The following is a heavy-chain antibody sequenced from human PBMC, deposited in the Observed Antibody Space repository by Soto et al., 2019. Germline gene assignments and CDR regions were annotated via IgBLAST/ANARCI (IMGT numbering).Heavy chain of an antibody. V-gene: IGHV4-59*01. CDR1: GGSISSYY. CDR3: AVDSSSSGYYGMDV. CDR2: IYYSGST. Sequence: ASETLSLTCTVSGGSISSYYWSWIRQPPGKGLEWIGYIYYSGSTNYNPSLKSRVTISVDTSKNQFSLKLSSVTAADTAVYYCAVDSSSSGYYGMDVWGQGTTVTVSS. J-gene: IGHJ6*02. D-gene: IGHD6-6*01.